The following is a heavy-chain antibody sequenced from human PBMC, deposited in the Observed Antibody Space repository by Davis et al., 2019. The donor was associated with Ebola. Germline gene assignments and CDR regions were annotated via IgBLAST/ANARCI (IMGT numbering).Heavy chain of an antibody. CDR2: IFHTANT. J-gene: IGHJ4*02. CDR1: GGSITNYY. V-gene: IGHV4-59*03. CDR3: AAGTAASPGSFHY. Sequence: MPGGSLRLSCTVSGGSITNYYWNWIRQSPGKGLEWIGYIFHTANTNYNPSLKSRLAMSLDTSTTQLSLKLASVTAADTAVYYCAAGTAASPGSFHYWGQGILVTVSS. D-gene: IGHD6-13*01.